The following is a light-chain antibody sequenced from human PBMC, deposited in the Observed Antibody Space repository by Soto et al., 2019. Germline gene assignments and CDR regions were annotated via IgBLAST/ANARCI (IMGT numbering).Light chain of an antibody. V-gene: IGLV2-8*01. CDR2: EVS. CDR1: SSDVGGYEH. Sequence: QSVLTQPPAASGSPVQSVTISCTGSSSDVGGYEHVAWYQQYSGQAPKLLIYEVSKRPSGVPDRFSGSKTGDTASLTVSGLQAADEADYYCTSYAGNNNYVFGTGTKVTVL. CDR3: TSYAGNNNYV. J-gene: IGLJ1*01.